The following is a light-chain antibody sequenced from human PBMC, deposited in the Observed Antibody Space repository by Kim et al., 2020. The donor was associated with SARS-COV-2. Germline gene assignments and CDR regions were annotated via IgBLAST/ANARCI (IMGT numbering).Light chain of an antibody. CDR2: YSS. CDR1: NSNIGRNT. CDR3: AAWDASLNGPV. V-gene: IGLV1-44*01. J-gene: IGLJ3*02. Sequence: QSVLTQPPSASGTPGQRVTISCSGSNSNIGRNTVTWYQQLPGTAPKLLIYYSSQRPSGVPDRFSGSKSGTSASLAISGLQSEDEADYYCAAWDASLNGPVFGGGTKLTVL.